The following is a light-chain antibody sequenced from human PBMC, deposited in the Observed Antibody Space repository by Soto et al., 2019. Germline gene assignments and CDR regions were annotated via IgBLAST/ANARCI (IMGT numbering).Light chain of an antibody. CDR2: GAF. V-gene: IGKV3-15*01. Sequence: EIVMTQSPATLSVSPGERATLSCRASQNVSSNLAWYQQKPGQAPRLLIHGAFTRATGIPARFSGSGSGTEFTLTISSLQSEDFAVYYCQQYNNWPPITFGQGTRLDIK. J-gene: IGKJ5*01. CDR3: QQYNNWPPIT. CDR1: QNVSSN.